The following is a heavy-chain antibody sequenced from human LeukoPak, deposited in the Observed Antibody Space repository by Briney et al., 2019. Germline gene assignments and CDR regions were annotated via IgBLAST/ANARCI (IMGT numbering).Heavy chain of an antibody. CDR2: ISSSSSYI. CDR3: ARGTIITMVRGVIIQPFDY. D-gene: IGHD3-10*01. Sequence: PGGSLRLSCAASGFSFSSYAMSWVRQAPGKGLEWVSSISSSSSYIYYADSVKGRFTISRDNAKNSLYLQMNSLRAEDTAVYYCARGTIITMVRGVIIQPFDYWGQGTLVTVSS. CDR1: GFSFSSYA. J-gene: IGHJ4*02. V-gene: IGHV3-21*01.